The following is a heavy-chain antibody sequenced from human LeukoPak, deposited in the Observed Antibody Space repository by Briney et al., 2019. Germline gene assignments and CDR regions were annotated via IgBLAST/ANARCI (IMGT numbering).Heavy chain of an antibody. CDR1: GFTLDIYG. CDR3: ARARRPYYYYYSMDV. J-gene: IGHJ6*03. Sequence: GGSLRLSCAASGFTLDIYGMSWVRQAPGKGLKWVSGINWNGDSTGYGDSVKGRFTISRDNAKNFLYLQMNSLRAEDTALYYCARARRPYYYYYSMDVWGKGTTVTVSS. V-gene: IGHV3-20*04. CDR2: INWNGDST.